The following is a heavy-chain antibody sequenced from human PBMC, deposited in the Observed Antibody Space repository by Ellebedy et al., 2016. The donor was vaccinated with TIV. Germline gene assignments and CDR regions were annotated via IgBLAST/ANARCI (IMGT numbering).Heavy chain of an antibody. D-gene: IGHD6-13*01. CDR3: ARVRDNSWYY. CDR2: MNPNTGNT. J-gene: IGHJ4*02. Sequence: ASVKVSCKASGYTFTSSDINWVRQATGQGLEWMGWMNPNTGNTGYAQKFQGRVTITRNTSISTPYMELSSLRSEDTAVYYCARVRDNSWYYWGQGTLVTVSS. V-gene: IGHV1-8*03. CDR1: GYTFTSSD.